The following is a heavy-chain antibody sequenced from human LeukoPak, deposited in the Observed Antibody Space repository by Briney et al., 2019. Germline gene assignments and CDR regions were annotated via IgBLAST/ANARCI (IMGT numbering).Heavy chain of an antibody. J-gene: IGHJ6*02. V-gene: IGHV1-46*01. D-gene: IGHD2-2*01. Sequence: ASVKVSCKASGYTFTSYYMRWVRQAPGQGLEWMGIINPSGGSTNYAQKFQGRVTITADESTSTAYMELSSLRSEDTAVYYCARGHVVVPAAGHYYYGMDVWGQGTTVTVSS. CDR2: INPSGGST. CDR1: GYTFTSYY. CDR3: ARGHVVVPAAGHYYYGMDV.